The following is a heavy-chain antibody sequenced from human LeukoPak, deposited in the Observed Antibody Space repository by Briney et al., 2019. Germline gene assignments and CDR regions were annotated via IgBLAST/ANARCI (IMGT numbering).Heavy chain of an antibody. CDR1: GYTFTSYY. J-gene: IGHJ6*02. Sequence: ASVKVSCKASGYTFTSYYMHWVRQAPGQGLEWMGILNPSGGSTSYAQKFQGRVTMTRDTSTSTVYMELSSLRSEDTAVYYCARAIVTMVRGGPSYYYYGMDVWGQGTTVTVSS. CDR3: ARAIVTMVRGGPSYYYYGMDV. CDR2: LNPSGGST. D-gene: IGHD3-10*01. V-gene: IGHV1-46*01.